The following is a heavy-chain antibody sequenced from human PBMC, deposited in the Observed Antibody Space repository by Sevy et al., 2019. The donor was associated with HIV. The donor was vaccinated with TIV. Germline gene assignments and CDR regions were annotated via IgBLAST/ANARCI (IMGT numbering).Heavy chain of an antibody. CDR3: AGENLHWFDP. CDR1: GFTFYTYG. V-gene: IGHV3-33*01. CDR2: INYDGSNK. Sequence: GGSLRLSCAASGFTFYTYGMHWVRQAPGKGLDWVAVINYDGSNKYYADSVKGRLTISRDNSKNTLYLQMNSLRAEDTAVYYCAGENLHWFDPWGQGTLVTVSS. J-gene: IGHJ5*02.